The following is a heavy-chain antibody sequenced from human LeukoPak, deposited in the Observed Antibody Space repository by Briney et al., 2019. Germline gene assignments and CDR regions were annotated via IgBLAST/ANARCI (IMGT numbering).Heavy chain of an antibody. V-gene: IGHV4-30-4*08. CDR3: LRSGYGIDY. Sequence: TLSLNCDVSGYSISSGYYWSWIRQPPGKGLEWIGYIYYSGSTYYNPSLKSRVTMSVDTSKNQFSLKLSSVTAADTAVYYCLRSGYGIDYWGQGTLVTVSS. CDR2: IYYSGST. CDR1: GYSISSGYY. J-gene: IGHJ4*02. D-gene: IGHD3-3*01.